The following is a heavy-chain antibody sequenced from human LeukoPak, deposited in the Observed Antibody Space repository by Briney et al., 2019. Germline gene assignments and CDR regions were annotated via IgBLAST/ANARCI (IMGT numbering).Heavy chain of an antibody. CDR3: ARGNYGDYVGY. CDR1: GFTVSSNY. D-gene: IGHD4-17*01. J-gene: IGHJ4*02. V-gene: IGHV3-53*01. CDR2: IYSGGST. Sequence: GGSLRLSCAASGFTVSSNYMSWVRQAPGKGLEWVSVIYSGGSTYYADSVKGRFTISRDNSKNTLYLQMNSLRAEDTAVYYCARGNYGDYVGYWGQGTLVTVSS.